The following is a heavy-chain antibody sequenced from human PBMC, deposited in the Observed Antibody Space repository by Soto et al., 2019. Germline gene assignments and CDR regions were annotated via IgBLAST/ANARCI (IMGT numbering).Heavy chain of an antibody. Sequence: SETLSLTCTVSGGSISSSSYYWGWIRQPPGKGLEWIGSIYYSGSTYYSPSLKSRVTISVDTSKNQFSLRLSSVTAADTAVYYCVILRGPPRRSHSWFDPWGQGTLGTVSS. D-gene: IGHD1-26*01. V-gene: IGHV4-39*01. CDR2: IYYSGST. J-gene: IGHJ5*02. CDR3: VILRGPPRRSHSWFDP. CDR1: GGSISSSSYY.